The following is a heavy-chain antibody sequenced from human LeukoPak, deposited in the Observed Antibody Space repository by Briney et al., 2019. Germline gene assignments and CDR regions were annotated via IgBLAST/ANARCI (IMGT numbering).Heavy chain of an antibody. D-gene: IGHD5-18*01. CDR2: IKEDGSRT. J-gene: IGHJ3*02. V-gene: IGHV3-7*03. Sequence: GGSLRLSCAASGFTFSSSWMDWVRQAPGKGLEWVANIKEDGSRTFYVDSVKGRFTISRDNAKNSLYLQMNSLRVDDTAVYYCARDRGYKAFDIWGQGTMVTVSS. CDR1: GFTFSSSW. CDR3: ARDRGYKAFDI.